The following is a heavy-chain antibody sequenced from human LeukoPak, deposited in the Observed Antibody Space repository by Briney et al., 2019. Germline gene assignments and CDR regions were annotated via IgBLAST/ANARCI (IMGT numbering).Heavy chain of an antibody. V-gene: IGHV4-59*01. J-gene: IGHJ5*02. D-gene: IGHD3-10*01. CDR1: DGAIAGYS. CDR3: VRGPYGSGISNWFDP. Sequence: PSETLSLTCTVSDGAIAGYSWSWIRQAPGKGLEWIGYIYYSGDTNYNPSLKSRVTVSVDTSKNQFSLKLTSVTAADTAVYYCVRGPYGSGISNWFDPWGQGTLVIVSS. CDR2: IYYSGDT.